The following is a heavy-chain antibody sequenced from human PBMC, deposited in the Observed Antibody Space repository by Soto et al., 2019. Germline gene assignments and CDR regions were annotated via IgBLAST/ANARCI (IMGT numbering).Heavy chain of an antibody. D-gene: IGHD3-3*01. Sequence: GGSLRLSCAAYGFTFDDYAMHWVRQAPGKGLEWVSLISGDGGSTYYADSVKGRFTISRDNSKNSLYLQMNSLRTEDTALYYCAKDNRKGTYDFWSGYYYWGQGTLVTVSS. J-gene: IGHJ4*02. CDR2: ISGDGGST. CDR1: GFTFDDYA. CDR3: AKDNRKGTYDFWSGYYY. V-gene: IGHV3-43*02.